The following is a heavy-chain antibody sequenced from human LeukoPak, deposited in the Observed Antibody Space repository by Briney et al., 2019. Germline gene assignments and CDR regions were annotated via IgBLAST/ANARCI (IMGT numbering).Heavy chain of an antibody. V-gene: IGHV3-53*01. CDR3: ATARIAAARYFDP. J-gene: IGHJ2*01. CDR1: GFTVSSNY. CDR2: IYSGGST. Sequence: PGGSLRLSCAASGFTVSSNYMSWVRQAPGKGLEWVSVIYSGGSTYYADSVKGRFTISRDNSKNTLYLQMNSLRAEDTAVYYCATARIAAARYFDPWGRGTLVTVSS. D-gene: IGHD6-13*01.